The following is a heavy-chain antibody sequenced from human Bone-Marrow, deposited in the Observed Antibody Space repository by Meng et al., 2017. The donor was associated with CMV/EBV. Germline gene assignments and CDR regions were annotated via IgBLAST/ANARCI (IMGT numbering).Heavy chain of an antibody. D-gene: IGHD3-3*01. CDR1: GGTFSSYA. J-gene: IGHJ6*02. Sequence: SVKVFCTASGGTFSSYAISWVRQAPGQGIEWMGGIIPIFGTANYAQKFQGRVTITTDESTSTAYMELSSLRSEDTAVYYCARDRSITIFGVVMFIDDYYYYGMDVWGQGTTVTVSS. V-gene: IGHV1-69*05. CDR2: IIPIFGTA. CDR3: ARDRSITIFGVVMFIDDYYYYGMDV.